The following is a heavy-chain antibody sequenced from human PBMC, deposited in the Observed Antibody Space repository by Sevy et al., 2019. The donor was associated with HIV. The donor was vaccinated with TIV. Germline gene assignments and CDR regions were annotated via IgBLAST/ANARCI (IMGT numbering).Heavy chain of an antibody. D-gene: IGHD2-15*01. CDR2: IYTSGST. Sequence: SETLSLTCTVSGGSISSYYWSWIRQPAGKGLERIGRIYTSGSTNYNPSLKSRVTMSVDTSKNQFSLKLSSVTAADTAVYYCARDLVVVAATHYYYYYGMDVWGQGTTVTVSS. V-gene: IGHV4-4*07. CDR1: GGSISSYY. J-gene: IGHJ6*02. CDR3: ARDLVVVAATHYYYYYGMDV.